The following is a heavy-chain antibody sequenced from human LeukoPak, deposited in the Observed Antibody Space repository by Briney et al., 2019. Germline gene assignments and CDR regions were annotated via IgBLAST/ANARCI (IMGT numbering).Heavy chain of an antibody. CDR2: INSSSSYT. V-gene: IGHV3-11*06. J-gene: IGHJ4*02. D-gene: IGHD2-2*02. CDR1: GFTFSDYY. Sequence: GGSLRLSCAASGFTFSDYYMSWIRQAPGKGLEWVSYINSSSSYTNYADSVKGRLTISRDNAKNSLYLQMNSLRAEDTAVYYCARDHCSSTSCYNAWSYWGQGTLVTVSS. CDR3: ARDHCSSTSCYNAWSY.